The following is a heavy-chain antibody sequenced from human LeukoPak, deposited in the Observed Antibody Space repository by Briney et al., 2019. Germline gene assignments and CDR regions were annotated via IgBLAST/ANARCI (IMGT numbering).Heavy chain of an antibody. Sequence: PGGSLRLSCAVSGFTLRRLAIRGVRQAPGKGLEWVSAISGSGGTTYYGDSVKGRFTISIDNSKNTLSLQMNSLRAEDTAVYFCSKHQVMDYGHQLHCWGQGSLVTVSS. CDR3: SKHQVMDYGHQLHC. J-gene: IGHJ4*02. CDR1: GFTLRRLA. CDR2: ISGSGGTT. V-gene: IGHV3-23*01. D-gene: IGHD4-17*01.